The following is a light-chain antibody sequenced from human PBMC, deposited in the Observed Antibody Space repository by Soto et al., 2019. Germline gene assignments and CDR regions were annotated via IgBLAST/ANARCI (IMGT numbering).Light chain of an antibody. CDR1: SSNIGAGHD. CDR3: QSYDYSLTGSNV. V-gene: IGLV1-40*01. Sequence: QLVLTQPPSVSGGPGQSVTISCTGSSSNIGAGHDVHWYQQFPGTAPKVLIYGNNNRPSGVPDRFSGSKSGTSASLAITGLQAEDEADYYCQSYDYSLTGSNVFGTGTMLTVL. J-gene: IGLJ1*01. CDR2: GNN.